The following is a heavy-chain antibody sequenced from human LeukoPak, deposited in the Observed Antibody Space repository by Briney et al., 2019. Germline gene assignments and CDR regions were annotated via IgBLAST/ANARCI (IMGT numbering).Heavy chain of an antibody. CDR3: ASPTQGATIPFDY. CDR2: IIPIFGTA. CDR1: GGTFSSYA. V-gene: IGHV1-69*06. J-gene: IGHJ4*02. D-gene: IGHD5-12*01. Sequence: PWASVKVSCKASGGTFSSYAISWVRQAPGQGLEWMGGIIPIFGTANYAQKFQGRVTITADKSTSTVYMELSSLRSEDTAVYYCASPTQGATIPFDYWGQGTLVTVSS.